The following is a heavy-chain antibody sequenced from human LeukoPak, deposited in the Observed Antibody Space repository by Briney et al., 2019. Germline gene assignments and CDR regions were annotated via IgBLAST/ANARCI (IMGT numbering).Heavy chain of an antibody. Sequence: GGSLRLSCAASGFTFSDYYMSWMRQAPGKGLERVAYISRNRTYTNYADSVKGRFTISRDNARNSLYLQMSSLRADDTAVYYCARRMTSVTTFDYWGQGTLVTVSS. CDR1: GFTFSDYY. V-gene: IGHV3-11*06. CDR2: ISRNRTYT. CDR3: ARRMTSVTTFDY. J-gene: IGHJ4*02. D-gene: IGHD4-17*01.